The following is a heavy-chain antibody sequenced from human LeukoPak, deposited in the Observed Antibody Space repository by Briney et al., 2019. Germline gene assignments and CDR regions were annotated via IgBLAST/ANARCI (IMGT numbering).Heavy chain of an antibody. CDR3: ARGVIWFGDLSINCGMDV. D-gene: IGHD3-10*01. CDR2: INHSGST. J-gene: IGHJ6*02. Sequence: SETLSLTCAVYSGSFSGYYWSWIRQPPGKGLEWIGGINHSGSTNYTPSLKSRVTISVDTSRTRFSLKLSSVTASDTAVYYCARGVIWFGDLSINCGMDVWGQETTVTVSS. CDR1: SGSFSGYY. V-gene: IGHV4-34*01.